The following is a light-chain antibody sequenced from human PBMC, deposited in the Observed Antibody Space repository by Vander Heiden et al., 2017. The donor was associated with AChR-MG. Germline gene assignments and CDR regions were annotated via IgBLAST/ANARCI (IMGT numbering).Light chain of an antibody. Sequence: QSALTHPASVSGSPGQSLTISCIGTRIGIGACNYVSWYQQHPGKAPKLMIYEVNDRPSGGSNRFSGSKSGNTASLTISGLQAEDEADYHCSSYTSSSTLVFGGGTKLTVL. J-gene: IGLJ2*01. CDR1: RIGIGACNY. CDR2: EVN. V-gene: IGLV2-14*01. CDR3: SSYTSSSTLV.